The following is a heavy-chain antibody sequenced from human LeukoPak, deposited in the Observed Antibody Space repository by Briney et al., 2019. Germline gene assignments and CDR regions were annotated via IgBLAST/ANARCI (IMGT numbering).Heavy chain of an antibody. CDR3: ARGFHTYYYDSSGYCDY. CDR1: GFSLTTYE. CDR2: ISSSGDSI. V-gene: IGHV3-48*03. D-gene: IGHD3-22*01. Sequence: PGGSLRLSCAASGFSLTTYEMNWVRQAPGKGLEWVSYISSSGDSIYYADSVKGRFTISRDNSKNTLYLQMNSLRAEDTAVYYCARGFHTYYYDSSGYCDYWGQGTLVTVSS. J-gene: IGHJ4*02.